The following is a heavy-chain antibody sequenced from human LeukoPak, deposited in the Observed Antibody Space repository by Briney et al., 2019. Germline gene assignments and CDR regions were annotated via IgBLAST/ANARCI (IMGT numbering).Heavy chain of an antibody. D-gene: IGHD7-27*01. CDR2: INHSGST. V-gene: IGHV4-34*01. J-gene: IGHJ4*02. CDR3: AREGVGNY. Sequence: SETLSLTCAVYGGSFSGYYWSWIRQPPGKGLEWIGEINHSGSTDYNPSLKSRVTISVDTSKNQFSPKLSSVTAADTAVYYCAREGVGNYWGQGTLVTVSS. CDR1: GGSFSGYY.